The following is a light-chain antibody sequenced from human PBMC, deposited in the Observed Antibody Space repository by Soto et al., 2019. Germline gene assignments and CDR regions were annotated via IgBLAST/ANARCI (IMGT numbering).Light chain of an antibody. J-gene: IGKJ1*01. CDR3: MQALQTPWT. CDR1: QSLLHSNGYNY. CDR2: LGS. Sequence: EIVMTQSPLSLPVTPGEPASISCRSSQSLLHSNGYNYLDWYLQKPGQSPQLLIYLGSNRASGVPDRFSGSGSGTDHTLKISRVEAEDVGVYYYMQALQTPWTGGQGTKVEIK. V-gene: IGKV2-28*01.